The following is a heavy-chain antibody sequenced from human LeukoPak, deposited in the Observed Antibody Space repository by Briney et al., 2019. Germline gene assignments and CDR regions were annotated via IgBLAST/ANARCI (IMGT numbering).Heavy chain of an antibody. D-gene: IGHD2-15*01. CDR3: TTDRVHCTRWYYFDY. CDR2: VKSKTDGGTA. Sequence: PGGSLRLSCAASGFTFSNAWMSWVRQPPGKGLEWVGRVKSKTDGGTADYAAPVKGRFTISRDDSKNTLYLQMNSLMTEDTAVYYCTTDRVHCTRWYYFDYWGQGTLVTVSS. J-gene: IGHJ4*02. CDR1: GFTFSNAW. V-gene: IGHV3-15*01.